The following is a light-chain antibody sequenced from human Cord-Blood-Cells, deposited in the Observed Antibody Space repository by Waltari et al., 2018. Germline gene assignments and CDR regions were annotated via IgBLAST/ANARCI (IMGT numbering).Light chain of an antibody. V-gene: IGLV2-8*01. J-gene: IGLJ2*01. CDR3: SSYAGSNKLV. CDR2: EGS. Sequence: QSALTQPPSASGSPGQSVTISCTGTSSDVGGYKYVSWYQQNPGKAPKLMIYEGSKRPSGVPDRFSGSKSCDTASLTVSGRQAEDEADYYCSSYAGSNKLVFGGGTKLTVL. CDR1: SSDVGGYKY.